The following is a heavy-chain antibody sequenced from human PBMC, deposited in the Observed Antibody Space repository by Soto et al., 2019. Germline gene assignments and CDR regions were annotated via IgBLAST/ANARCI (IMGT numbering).Heavy chain of an antibody. J-gene: IGHJ4*02. CDR2: IRSSGDT. CDR3: AQLGRWTAALDY. Sequence: EVQLLESGGGLVQPGGSLRLSCTASGFIFDTHSMNWVRQAPGKGLEWVALIRSSGDTFYAETVKGRFTISRDNSESRVHPQMHSMRTEDTARYYCAQLGRWTAALDYWGQGALVTVSS. V-gene: IGHV3-23*01. D-gene: IGHD2-15*01. CDR1: GFIFDTHS.